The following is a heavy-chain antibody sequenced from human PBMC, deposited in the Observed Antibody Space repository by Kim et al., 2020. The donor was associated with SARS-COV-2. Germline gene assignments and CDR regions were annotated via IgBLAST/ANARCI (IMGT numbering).Heavy chain of an antibody. D-gene: IGHD2-15*01. CDR3: LGGYYFDY. V-gene: IGHV1-3*01. J-gene: IGHJ4*02. Sequence: GNGNTIYAQKFQGRVTFTTDTSAGTAYMGLSSLRSEDSAVYYCLGGYYFDYWGQGTLVTVSS. CDR2: GNGNT.